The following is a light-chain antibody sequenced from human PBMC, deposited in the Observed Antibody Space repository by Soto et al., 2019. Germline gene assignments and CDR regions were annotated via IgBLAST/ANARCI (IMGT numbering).Light chain of an antibody. CDR3: QQYNNWPRT. Sequence: EIVMTQSPATLSVSPGERATLSCRVSQSVGSNLAWYQQKPGQAPRLLIYGASTRATGIPARYSGSGSGTEFTLTISSRQSEDFAVYYCQQYNNWPRTFGQGTRVEIK. CDR1: QSVGSN. V-gene: IGKV3-15*01. J-gene: IGKJ1*01. CDR2: GAS.